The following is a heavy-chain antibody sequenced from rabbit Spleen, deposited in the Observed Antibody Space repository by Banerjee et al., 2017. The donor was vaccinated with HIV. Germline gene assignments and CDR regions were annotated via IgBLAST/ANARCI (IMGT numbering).Heavy chain of an antibody. CDR3: ARDTGTSFSTYGMDL. D-gene: IGHD7-1*01. J-gene: IGHJ6*01. V-gene: IGHV1S45*01. CDR1: GFSFSSNW. Sequence: LEESGGGLVKPGGTLTLTCTVSGFSFSSNWICWVRQAPGKGLEWISCIAGDSAAFTYSATWAKGRFTCSKTSSTTVTLQMTSLTVADTATYFCARDTGTSFSTYGMDLWGPGTLVTVS. CDR2: IAGDSAAFT.